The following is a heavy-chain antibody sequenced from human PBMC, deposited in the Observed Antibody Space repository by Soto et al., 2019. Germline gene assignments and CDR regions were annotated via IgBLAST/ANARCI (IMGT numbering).Heavy chain of an antibody. CDR1: GFTFTRYS. CDR2: ISSTTNYI. V-gene: IGHV3-21*06. J-gene: IGHJ4*02. Sequence: PRSSLRLSCAASGFTFTRYSMNWVRQAPGKGLEWVSSISSTTNYIYCGDSMKGRFTISRDNAKNSLYLEMNSLRAEDTAVYYCARESEDLTSNFDYWGQGTLVTVSS. CDR3: ARESEDLTSNFDY.